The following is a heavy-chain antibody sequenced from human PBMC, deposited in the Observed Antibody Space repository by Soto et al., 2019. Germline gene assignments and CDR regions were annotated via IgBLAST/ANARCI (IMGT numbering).Heavy chain of an antibody. J-gene: IGHJ6*02. CDR2: IGTAGDT. V-gene: IGHV3-13*01. CDR1: GFTFSSYD. CDR3: AARLGYYGMDV. D-gene: IGHD6-6*01. Sequence: EVQLVESGGGLVQPGGSLRLSCAASGFTFSSYDMHWVRQATGKGLEWVSAIGTAGDTYYPGSVKGRFTISRENAKNSLYLPMNSLRAGDTAVYYCAARLGYYGMDVWGQGTTVTVSS.